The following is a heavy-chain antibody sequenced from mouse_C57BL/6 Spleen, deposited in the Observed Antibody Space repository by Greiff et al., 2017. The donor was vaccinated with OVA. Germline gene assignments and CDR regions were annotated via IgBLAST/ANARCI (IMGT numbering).Heavy chain of an antibody. CDR3: ARRNPFYAMDY. J-gene: IGHJ4*01. CDR1: GYTFTSYW. CDR2: IDPSDSYT. V-gene: IGHV1-59*01. Sequence: QVQLQQPGAELVRPGPSVKLSCKASGYTFTSYWMHWVKQRPGQGLEWIGVIDPSDSYTNYNQKFKGKATLTVDTSSSTAYMQLSSLTSEDSAVYYCARRNPFYAMDYWGQGTSVTVSS.